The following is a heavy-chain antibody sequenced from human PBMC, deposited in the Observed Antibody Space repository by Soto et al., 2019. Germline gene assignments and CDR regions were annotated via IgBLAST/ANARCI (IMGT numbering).Heavy chain of an antibody. CDR3: ARVGTVKGGGYLDS. CDR1: GFTFSNFW. Sequence: LLVESGGGLVQPGESLRLSCSASGFTFSNFWMSWVRQAPGKGLEWVANIRPDGNEKYSVDSPKGRFTISRDNAKNSLYLQMSSLRAEDTAVYCCARVGTVKGGGYLDSWGQGTLVTVSS. J-gene: IGHJ4*02. CDR2: IRPDGNEK. V-gene: IGHV3-7*01. D-gene: IGHD4-17*01.